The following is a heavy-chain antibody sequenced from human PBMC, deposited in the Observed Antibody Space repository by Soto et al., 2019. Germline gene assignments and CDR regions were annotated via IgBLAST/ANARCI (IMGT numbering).Heavy chain of an antibody. J-gene: IGHJ5*02. D-gene: IGHD2-15*01. CDR3: ARVWVLVYCSGGSCYGAVAGPRPGYWFDP. CDR1: GYTFTSYG. CDR2: ISAYNGNT. Sequence: AASVKVSCKASGYTFTSYGISWVRQAPGQGLEWMGWISAYNGNTNYAQKLQGRVTMTTDTSTSTAYMELRSLRSDDTAVYYCARVWVLVYCSGGSCYGAVAGPRPGYWFDPWGQGTLVTVSS. V-gene: IGHV1-18*01.